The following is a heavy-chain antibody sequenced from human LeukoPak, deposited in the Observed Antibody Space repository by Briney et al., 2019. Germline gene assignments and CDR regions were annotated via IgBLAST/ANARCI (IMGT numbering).Heavy chain of an antibody. CDR1: GFTFSSYA. V-gene: IGHV3-64*01. Sequence: GGSLRLSCAASGFTFSSYAVHWVRQAPGKGLEYVSAISSNGGSTYYANSVKGRFTISRDNSKNTLYLQMGSLRAEDMAVYYCARGGPAAVEDYWGQGTLVTVSS. CDR2: ISSNGGST. CDR3: ARGGPAAVEDY. J-gene: IGHJ4*02. D-gene: IGHD6-13*01.